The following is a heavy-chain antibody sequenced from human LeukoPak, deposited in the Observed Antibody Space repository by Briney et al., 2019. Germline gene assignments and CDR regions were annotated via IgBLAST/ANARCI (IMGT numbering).Heavy chain of an antibody. V-gene: IGHV3-21*01. CDR3: ARARPPPSGTYSDYYIDV. D-gene: IGHD1-26*01. Sequence: PGGSLRLSCAASELTFNKYPMNWVRQAPGKGLEWVSSISSSSSYIYYADSVKGRFTISRDNAKNSLYLQMNSLRAEDTAVYYCARARPPPSGTYSDYYIDVWGKGTTVTVSS. CDR1: ELTFNKYP. J-gene: IGHJ6*03. CDR2: ISSSSSYI.